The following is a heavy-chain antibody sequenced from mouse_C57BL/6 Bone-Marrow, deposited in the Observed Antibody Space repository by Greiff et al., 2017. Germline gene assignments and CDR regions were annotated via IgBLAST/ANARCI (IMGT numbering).Heavy chain of an antibody. Sequence: DVKLVESGGGLVKPGGSLKLSCAASGFTFSSYTMSWVRQTPEKRLQWVAAISGGGGNTYYPDSVKGRFTISRDNAKNHLYLQISSQRYEHTAMYSCSNQVTTVLATKYFEFWGTGTTLTVSS. V-gene: IGHV5-9*04. CDR3: SNQVTTVLATKYFEF. CDR1: GFTFSSYT. CDR2: ISGGGGNT. J-gene: IGHJ1*03. D-gene: IGHD1-1*01.